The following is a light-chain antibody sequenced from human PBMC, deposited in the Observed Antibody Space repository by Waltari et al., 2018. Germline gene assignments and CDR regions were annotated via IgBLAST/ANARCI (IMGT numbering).Light chain of an antibody. CDR1: SSDVGGYNY. V-gene: IGLV2-8*01. J-gene: IGLJ2*01. Sequence: QSALTQPPSASGSPGQSVPISCTGTSSDVGGYNYVSWYQQHPGKAPKLMIYEVSKRPSGVPDRFSGSKSGNTASLTVSGLQAEDEADYYCSSYAGSTLFGGGTKLTVL. CDR2: EVS. CDR3: SSYAGSTL.